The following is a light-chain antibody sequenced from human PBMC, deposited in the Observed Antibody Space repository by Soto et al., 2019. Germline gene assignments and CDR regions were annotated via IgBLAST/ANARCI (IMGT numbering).Light chain of an antibody. CDR1: RSDIGNYNY. CDR3: NSYTSISTWV. CDR2: DVS. J-gene: IGLJ3*02. Sequence: QSVLTQPASVSGSPGQSITISCTGTRSDIGNYNYVSWFQQHPGKAPKVIIYDVSNRPSGISDRFSGSKSGNTASLTISGLQAEDEADYYCNSYTSISTWVFGGGTKLTVL. V-gene: IGLV2-14*03.